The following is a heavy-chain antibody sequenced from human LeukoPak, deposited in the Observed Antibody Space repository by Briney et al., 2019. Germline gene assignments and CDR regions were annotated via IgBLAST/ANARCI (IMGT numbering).Heavy chain of an antibody. Sequence: KPSETLPLTCAVYGGSFSGYYWSWIRQPPGKGLEWIGEINHSGSTNYNPSLKSRVTISVDTSKNQFSLKLSSVTATDTAVYYCARGAQWLPDYWGQGTLVTVSS. CDR1: GGSFSGYY. CDR3: ARGAQWLPDY. J-gene: IGHJ4*02. V-gene: IGHV4-34*01. CDR2: INHSGST. D-gene: IGHD6-19*01.